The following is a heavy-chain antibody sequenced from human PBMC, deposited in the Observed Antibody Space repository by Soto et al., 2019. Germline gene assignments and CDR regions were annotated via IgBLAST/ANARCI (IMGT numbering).Heavy chain of an antibody. CDR2: INPNSGGT. CDR3: AGGVSTVCSKGVCFFFQTPDRAV. V-gene: IGHV1-2*04. J-gene: IGHJ6*02. CDR1: GGTFSSYA. D-gene: IGHD2-8*01. Sequence: ASVKFYCKASGGTFSSYAISWVRQAPGQGLEWLGRINPNSGGTSTAQNFRGWVTMTTGSSSSTAAMGLTRLTSDDTAIDYCAGGVSTVCSKGVCFFFQTPDRAVGGQGTTAPVSS.